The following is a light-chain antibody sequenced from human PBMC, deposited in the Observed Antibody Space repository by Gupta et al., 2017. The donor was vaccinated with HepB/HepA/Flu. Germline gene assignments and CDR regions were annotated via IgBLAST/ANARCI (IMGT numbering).Light chain of an antibody. CDR2: EVS. CDR1: SRDVGGYNY. J-gene: IGLJ2*01. V-gene: IGLV2-8*01. CDR3: SSYAGSNTLI. Sequence: QSALTQPPSASGSPGQSVTISCAGTSRDVGGYNYVSWYQQHPAKAPKLMIYEVSNRPSGVPDRFSGSKSGNTASLTVSGLQAEDEADYCCSSYAGSNTLIFGGGTKLTVL.